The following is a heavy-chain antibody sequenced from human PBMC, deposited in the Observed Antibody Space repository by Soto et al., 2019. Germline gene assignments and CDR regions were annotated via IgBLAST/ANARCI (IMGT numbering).Heavy chain of an antibody. CDR2: IYYSGST. CDR3: ARKASAAMPPGYFDY. CDR1: GGSVSSGSYY. D-gene: IGHD2-2*01. J-gene: IGHJ4*02. V-gene: IGHV4-61*01. Sequence: KSSETLSLTCTVSGGSVSSGSYYWSWIRQPPGKGLEWTGHIYYSGSTKYNPSHKSRVTISVDTSKNQFSLRLSSVTAADTAVYYCARKASAAMPPGYFDYWGQGNLVTVSS.